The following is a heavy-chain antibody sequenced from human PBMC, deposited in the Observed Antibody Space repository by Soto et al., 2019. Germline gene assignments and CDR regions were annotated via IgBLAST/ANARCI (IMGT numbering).Heavy chain of an antibody. D-gene: IGHD7-27*01. V-gene: IGHV3-30-3*02. CDR1: GFTFSSHA. CDR3: AKNSLGIDY. J-gene: IGHJ4*02. CDR2: ISDDGNNK. Sequence: QVQLVESEGGVVQPGRSLRLSCAASGFTFSSHAMHWVRQAPGKGLEWVALISDDGNNKDYADSVKGRFTVSRDNSKNTLSLQMDSLRGDDTAVYFCAKNSLGIDYWGQGTLVTVSS.